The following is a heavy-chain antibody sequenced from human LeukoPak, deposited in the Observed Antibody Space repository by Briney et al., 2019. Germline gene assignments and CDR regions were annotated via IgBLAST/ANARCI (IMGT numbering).Heavy chain of an antibody. CDR3: ANSDRITIFGAVSNLDP. V-gene: IGHV3-30*02. Sequence: PGGSLRLSCAASGFTFSSYGMHWVRQAPGKGLEWVAFIRYDGSNKYYADSVKGRFTISRDNSKNTLYLQMNSLRAEDTAVYYCANSDRITIFGAVSNLDPWGQGSLVTVSS. CDR2: IRYDGSNK. CDR1: GFTFSSYG. J-gene: IGHJ5*02. D-gene: IGHD3-3*01.